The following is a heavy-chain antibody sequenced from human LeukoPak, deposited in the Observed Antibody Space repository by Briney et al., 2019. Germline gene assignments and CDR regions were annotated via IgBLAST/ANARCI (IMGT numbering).Heavy chain of an antibody. D-gene: IGHD3-9*01. CDR1: GFTFSNAW. Sequence: AGGSLRLSCAASGFTFSNAWMSWVRQAPGKGLEWVGRIKSKTDGGTTDYAAPVKGRYSISRDDSKNTLYLQMNSRKTEDTAVYYCSTDSTIVYWGQGTLVTVSS. CDR3: STDSTIVY. J-gene: IGHJ4*02. CDR2: IKSKTDGGTT. V-gene: IGHV3-15*01.